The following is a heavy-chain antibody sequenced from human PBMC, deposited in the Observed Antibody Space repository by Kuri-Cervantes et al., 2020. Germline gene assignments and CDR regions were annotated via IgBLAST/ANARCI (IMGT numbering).Heavy chain of an antibody. Sequence: GGSLRLSCAASGFTFSTYDMHWVRQVTGKGLKWVSGIGSAGDTYSPGSVKGRFTISRENAKNSLYLQMNSLRAGDTAVYYCARGYCSGGSCQGRWYNWFDPWGQGTLVTVSS. D-gene: IGHD2-15*01. CDR2: IGSAGDT. CDR3: ARGYCSGGSCQGRWYNWFDP. J-gene: IGHJ5*02. CDR1: GFTFSTYD. V-gene: IGHV3-13*01.